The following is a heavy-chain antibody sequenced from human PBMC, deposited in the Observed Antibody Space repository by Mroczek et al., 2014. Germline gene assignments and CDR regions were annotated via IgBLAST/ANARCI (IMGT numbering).Heavy chain of an antibody. V-gene: IGHV3-21*01. CDR1: GFTFSSYS. D-gene: IGHD4-11*01. CDR3: ARDNDYRGGEVDY. Sequence: VQLVQSGGGLVKPGGSLRLSCAASGFTFSSYSMNWVRQAPGKGLEWVSSISSSSSYIYYADSVKGRFTISRDNAKNSLYLQMNSLRAEDTAVYYCARDNDYRGGEVDYWGQGTLVTVSS. CDR2: ISSSSSYI. J-gene: IGHJ4*02.